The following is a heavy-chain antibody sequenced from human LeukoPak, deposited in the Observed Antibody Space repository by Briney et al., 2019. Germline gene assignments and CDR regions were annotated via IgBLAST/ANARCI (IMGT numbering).Heavy chain of an antibody. J-gene: IGHJ4*02. CDR1: GYTFTSYG. D-gene: IGHD5-18*01. Sequence: GASVKVSCKASGYTFTSYGISWVRQAPGQGLEWMGWISAYNGNTNYAQKVQGRVTMTTDTSTTTAYMELRSLISDDTAVYYCAREVAGDVDTALYYFDYWGQGTLVTVSS. CDR3: AREVAGDVDTALYYFDY. CDR2: ISAYNGNT. V-gene: IGHV1-18*01.